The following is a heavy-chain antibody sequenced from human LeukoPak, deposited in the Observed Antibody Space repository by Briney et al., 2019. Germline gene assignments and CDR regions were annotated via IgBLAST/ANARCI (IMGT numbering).Heavy chain of an antibody. J-gene: IGHJ3*02. V-gene: IGHV3-74*01. CDR2: IKTDGSST. CDR3: VRDPHGSGSSNSPHDAFDI. D-gene: IGHD3-10*01. CDR1: GFTVSSNY. Sequence: GGSLRLSCAASGFTVSSNYMSWVRQAPGKGLVWVARIKTDGSSTSYADSVKGRFTISRDNAKNTLFLQMSSLRAEDTAVYYCVRDPHGSGSSNSPHDAFDIWGQGTMVTVSS.